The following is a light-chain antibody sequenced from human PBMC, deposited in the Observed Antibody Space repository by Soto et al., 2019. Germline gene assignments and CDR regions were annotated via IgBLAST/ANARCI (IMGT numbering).Light chain of an antibody. V-gene: IGKV3-20*01. CDR1: QSVSSTF. CDR2: AAS. CDR3: QQYGSSLFS. Sequence: EIVLTQSPGTLSLSPGERATLSCRASQSVSSTFLAWYQQKPGQAPRLLIYAASSRATGIPDRFSGSGSGTDFTLAISRLEPEDFAVYYCQQYGSSLFSFGP. J-gene: IGKJ3*01.